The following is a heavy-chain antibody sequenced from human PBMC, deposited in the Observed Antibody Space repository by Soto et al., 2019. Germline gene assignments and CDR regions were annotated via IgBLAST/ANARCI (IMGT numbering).Heavy chain of an antibody. Sequence: EVQLVQSGSEVKKPGESLRISCKGSGYSFTRYWISWVGQMPGKGLEWVGRIDPSDSYTNYSPSFQGHVTISADKSISTAYLQWSSLKASDTAMYYCARLQAAAGDNDLTFDYWGQGTLVTFSS. V-gene: IGHV5-10-1*01. J-gene: IGHJ4*02. CDR1: GYSFTRYW. CDR3: ARLQAAAGDNDLTFDY. D-gene: IGHD6-13*01. CDR2: IDPSDSYT.